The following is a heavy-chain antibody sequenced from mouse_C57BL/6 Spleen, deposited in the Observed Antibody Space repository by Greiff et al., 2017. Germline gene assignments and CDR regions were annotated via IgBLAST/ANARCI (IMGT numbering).Heavy chain of an antibody. CDR1: GYTFTDYE. Sequence: QVQLQQSGAELVRPGASVTLSCKASGYTFTDYEMHWVKQTPVHGLEWIGAIDPETGGTAYNQKFKGKAILTADKSSSTAYMELRSLTSEDSAVYYCTRLDGYRWYFDVWGTGTTVTVSS. D-gene: IGHD2-3*01. CDR3: TRLDGYRWYFDV. V-gene: IGHV1-15*01. J-gene: IGHJ1*03. CDR2: IDPETGGT.